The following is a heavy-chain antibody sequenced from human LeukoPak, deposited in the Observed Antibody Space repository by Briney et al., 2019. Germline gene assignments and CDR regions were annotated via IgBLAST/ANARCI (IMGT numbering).Heavy chain of an antibody. CDR3: ARGPVPHYDILTGQNWFDP. CDR2: INHSGST. D-gene: IGHD3-9*01. V-gene: IGHV4-34*01. J-gene: IGHJ5*02. Sequence: PSETLSLTCAVYGGSFSGYYWSWLRQPPGKGLEWIGEINHSGSTNYNPSLKSRVTISVDTSKNQFSLKLSSVTAADTAVYYCARGPVPHYDILTGQNWFDPWGQGTLVTVSS. CDR1: GGSFSGYY.